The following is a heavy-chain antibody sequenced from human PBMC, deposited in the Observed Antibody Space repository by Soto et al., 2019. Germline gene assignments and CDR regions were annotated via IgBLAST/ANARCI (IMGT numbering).Heavy chain of an antibody. CDR3: ARLSEGGDYYFDY. CDR2: IYYSGTT. D-gene: IGHD2-21*02. V-gene: IGHV4-39*01. CDR1: GGSISSSSYY. Sequence: SETLSLTCTVSGGSISSSSYYWGWIRQPPGKGLEWIGRIYYSGTTYYNPSLKSRVTISVDTSKNQFSLKVSSVTAADTAVYYCARLSEGGDYYFDYWGQGTLVTVSS. J-gene: IGHJ4*02.